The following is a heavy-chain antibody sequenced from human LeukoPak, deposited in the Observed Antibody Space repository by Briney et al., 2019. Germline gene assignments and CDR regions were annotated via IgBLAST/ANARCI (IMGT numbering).Heavy chain of an antibody. CDR1: GFTFSDYY. J-gene: IGHJ6*02. CDR2: ISSSGSTI. Sequence: PGGSLRLSCAASGFTFSDYYMTWLRQAPGKGLEWVSYISSSGSTIYYADSVKGRFTISRDNAKNSLYLQMNSLRAEDTAVYYCAREKEGSGRYYYYYYGMDVWGQGTTVTVSS. D-gene: IGHD3-3*01. CDR3: AREKEGSGRYYYYYYGMDV. V-gene: IGHV3-11*01.